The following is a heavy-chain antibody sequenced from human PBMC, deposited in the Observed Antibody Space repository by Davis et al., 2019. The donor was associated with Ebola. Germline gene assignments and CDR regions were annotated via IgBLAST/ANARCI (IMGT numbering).Heavy chain of an antibody. V-gene: IGHV4-61*01. D-gene: IGHD3-10*01. J-gene: IGHJ4*02. CDR3: ARTSFDGWFGESPFDY. Sequence: SETLSLTCTVSGGSISSGYYWWSWVRQPPGKGLEWIGYIYYSGSTNYNPSLKSRVTITVDTSKNQFPLKLSSVTAADTAVYYCARTSFDGWFGESPFDYWGQGTLVTVSS. CDR2: IYYSGST. CDR1: GGSISSGYYW.